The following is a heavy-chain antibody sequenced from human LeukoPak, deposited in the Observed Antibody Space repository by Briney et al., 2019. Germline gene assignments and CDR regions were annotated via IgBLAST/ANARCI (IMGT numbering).Heavy chain of an antibody. D-gene: IGHD3-10*01. Sequence: GGSLRLSCAASGFTFSSYWMHWVRQAPGKGLVWVSHIDTDGSVTNYADSVKGRFTISRDNAKNTLYLQMNSLRAEDTAVYYCAKVSTKVRGVNAFDIWGQGTMVTVSS. V-gene: IGHV3-74*01. CDR1: GFTFSSYW. J-gene: IGHJ3*02. CDR2: IDTDGSVT. CDR3: AKVSTKVRGVNAFDI.